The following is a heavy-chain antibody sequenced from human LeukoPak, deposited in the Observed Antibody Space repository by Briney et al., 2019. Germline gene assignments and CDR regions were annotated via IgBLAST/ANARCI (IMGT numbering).Heavy chain of an antibody. CDR2: ISGSGGSSGGDT. Sequence: GGSLRLSCAASGFTFSNYAMSWVRQAPGKGLEWVSNISGSGGSSGGDTYYADSVKGRFTISRDNSKSTLYLQMNSLRAEDTAVYYCARDSTVTTPDYWGQGTLVTVSS. CDR1: GFTFSNYA. CDR3: ARDSTVTTPDY. D-gene: IGHD4-11*01. V-gene: IGHV3-23*01. J-gene: IGHJ4*02.